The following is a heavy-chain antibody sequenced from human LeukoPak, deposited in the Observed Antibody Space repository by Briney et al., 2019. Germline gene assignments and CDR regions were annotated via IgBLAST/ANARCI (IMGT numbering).Heavy chain of an antibody. CDR2: ISSSSSYI. V-gene: IGHV3-21*01. CDR1: GFTFSSYS. CDR3: ARENSGWYDAFDI. D-gene: IGHD6-19*01. J-gene: IGHJ3*02. Sequence: GGSLRLSCAASGFTFSSYSMNWVRQAPGKGLEWVSSISSSSSYIYYADSVKGRFTISRDNAKNSLYLQMNSLRAEDTAVYYCARENSGWYDAFDIWGQGTMITVSS.